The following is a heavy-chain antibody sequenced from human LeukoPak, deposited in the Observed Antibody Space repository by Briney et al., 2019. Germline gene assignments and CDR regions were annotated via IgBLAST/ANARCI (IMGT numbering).Heavy chain of an antibody. D-gene: IGHD6-19*01. CDR1: GFTFSTYP. CDR3: ARYSSGWWGGYYYYYGMDV. Sequence: PGGSLRLSCAASGFTFSTYPMSWVRQAPGKGLEWVSGISGSGGSTYYADSVKGRFTISRDISKNTLYLQMNSLRAEDTAVYYCARYSSGWWGGYYYYYGMDVWGQGTTVTVSS. J-gene: IGHJ6*02. V-gene: IGHV3-23*01. CDR2: ISGSGGST.